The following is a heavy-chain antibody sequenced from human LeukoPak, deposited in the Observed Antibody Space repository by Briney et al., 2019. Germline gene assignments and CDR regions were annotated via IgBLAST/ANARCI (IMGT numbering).Heavy chain of an antibody. D-gene: IGHD2-15*01. CDR3: SKGDCSGGTCLLPHDF. CDR2: IKSKTDGETP. Sequence: AGGSLRLSCAASGFTFSSYSMNWVRQAPGKGLEWVGRIKSKTDGETPAYAAPVKGRFTISRDDSKNTLYLQMNNLRTDDTAVYYCSKGDCSGGTCLLPHDFWGQGTLVTVSS. CDR1: GFTFSSYS. J-gene: IGHJ4*02. V-gene: IGHV3-15*01.